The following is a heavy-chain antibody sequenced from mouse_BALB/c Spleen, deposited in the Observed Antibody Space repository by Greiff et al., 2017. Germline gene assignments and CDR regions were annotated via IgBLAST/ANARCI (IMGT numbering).Heavy chain of an antibody. Sequence: QVQLKQSGAELMKPGASVKISCKATGYTFSSYWIEWVKQRPGHGLEWIGEILPGSGSTNYNEKFKGKATFTADTSSNTAYMQLRSLTSEDSAVYYCARGYDPYYAMDYWGQGTSVTVSS. V-gene: IGHV1-9*01. CDR1: GYTFSSYW. CDR2: ILPGSGST. CDR3: ARGYDPYYAMDY. J-gene: IGHJ4*01. D-gene: IGHD2-14*01.